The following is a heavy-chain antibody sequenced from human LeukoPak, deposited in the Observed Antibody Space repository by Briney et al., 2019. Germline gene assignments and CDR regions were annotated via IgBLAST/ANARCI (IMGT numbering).Heavy chain of an antibody. D-gene: IGHD5-12*01. V-gene: IGHV3-23*01. CDR3: AKSGSAPPDY. CDR2: ISDSGDRT. CDR1: GFTFTIYA. J-gene: IGHJ4*02. Sequence: GGSLRLSCAASGFTFTIYAMSWVRQSPGKGLGWVSSISDSGDRTYYADSVRGRFTISRDNSRNTLYLQVNSLRAEDTAVYYCAKSGSAPPDYWGQGTLVTVSS.